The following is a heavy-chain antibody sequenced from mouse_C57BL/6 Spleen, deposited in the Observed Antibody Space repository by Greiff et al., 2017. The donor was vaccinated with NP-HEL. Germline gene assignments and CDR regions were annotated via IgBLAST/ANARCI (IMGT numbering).Heavy chain of an antibody. CDR3: ARKRFDY. CDR1: GFSLTSSG. J-gene: IGHJ2*01. CDR2: LWSGGST. Sequence: QVQLKESGPGLVQPSQRLSIPCTVPGFSLTSSGVHWVRQSPGKGLEWLGVLWSGGSTVYTAAFISRLSSSKDNSKSQVIFKMNSLQADDTAIYNCARKRFDYWGQGTTLTVSS. V-gene: IGHV2-2*01.